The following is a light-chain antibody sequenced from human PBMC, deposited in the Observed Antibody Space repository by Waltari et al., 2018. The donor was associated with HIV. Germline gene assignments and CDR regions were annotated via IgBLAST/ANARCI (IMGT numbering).Light chain of an antibody. V-gene: IGLV2-14*01. Sequence: QSALTQPASVSGSPGQSITISCTGTSSDVGGYNYVSWYQHHPGKVPKLMIYEVSNRPSGVSNRFSSSKSGNTASLTISGLQAEDEADYYCTSYTTSTTVIFGGGTKLTVL. CDR1: SSDVGGYNY. CDR2: EVS. CDR3: TSYTTSTTVI. J-gene: IGLJ2*01.